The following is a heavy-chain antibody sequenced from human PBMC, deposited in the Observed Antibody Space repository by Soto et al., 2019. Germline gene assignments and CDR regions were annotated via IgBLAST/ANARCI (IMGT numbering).Heavy chain of an antibody. V-gene: IGHV1-24*01. D-gene: IGHD3-3*01. CDR2: FDPEDGET. J-gene: IGHJ4*02. CDR3: ATAFPPTLPAFWSGYYTGPDY. Sequence: AASVKVSCKVSGYTLTELSMHWVRQAPGKGLEWMGGFDPEDGETIYAQKFQGRVTMTEDTSTDTAYMELSSLRSEDTAVYYCATAFPPTLPAFWSGYYTGPDYWGQGTLVTVSS. CDR1: GYTLTELS.